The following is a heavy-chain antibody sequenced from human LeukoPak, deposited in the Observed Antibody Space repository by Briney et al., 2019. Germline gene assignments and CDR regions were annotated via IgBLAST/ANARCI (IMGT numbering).Heavy chain of an antibody. V-gene: IGHV4-34*01. CDR3: ARHSSGWSSNDY. J-gene: IGHJ4*02. D-gene: IGHD6-19*01. Sequence: PSETLSLTCAVYGGSFSGYYWSWIRQPPGKGLEWIGEINHSGSTNYNPSLKSRVTISVDTSKNQFSLKLSSVTAADTAVYYCARHSSGWSSNDYWGQGTLVTVSS. CDR1: GGSFSGYY. CDR2: INHSGST.